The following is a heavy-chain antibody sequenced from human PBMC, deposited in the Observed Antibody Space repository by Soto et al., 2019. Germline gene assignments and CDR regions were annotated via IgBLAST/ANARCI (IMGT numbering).Heavy chain of an antibody. CDR3: ATLNSFGSDF. V-gene: IGHV3-23*01. CDR2: ITDTGGDA. CDR1: GITFGSRA. Sequence: EVQLLESGGDLIQPGGSLRLSCVASGITFGSRAMSWVRQAPGEGLEWVSTITDTGGDAKYADSVRGRFTISRDNAKNTVFLQMNSLTAEDTAVYYCATLNSFGSDFWGQGTLVTVSS. D-gene: IGHD3-3*01. J-gene: IGHJ4*02.